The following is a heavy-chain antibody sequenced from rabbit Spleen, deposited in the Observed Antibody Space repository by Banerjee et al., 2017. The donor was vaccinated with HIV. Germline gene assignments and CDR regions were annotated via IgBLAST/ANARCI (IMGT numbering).Heavy chain of an antibody. D-gene: IGHD4-1*01. CDR1: GFDLSSSYY. Sequence: QEQLVESGGGLVQPGGSLKLSCKASGFDLSSSYYICWVRQAPGKGLECIACIYTGSSGSTYYANWAKGRFTISKTSSTTVTLQMTSLTVADTATYFCARRNNGWGLWGQGTLVTVS. J-gene: IGHJ4*01. CDR3: ARRNNGWGL. V-gene: IGHV1S45*01. CDR2: IYTGSSGST.